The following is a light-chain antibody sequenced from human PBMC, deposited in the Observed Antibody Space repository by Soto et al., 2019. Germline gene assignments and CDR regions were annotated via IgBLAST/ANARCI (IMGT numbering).Light chain of an antibody. CDR2: GAS. V-gene: IGKV3-20*01. CDR1: QSVSSSY. Sequence: EIVLTQSPGTLSLSPGERATLSCRASQSVSSSYQAWYQQKPGQAPRLLIHGASSRATGIPDRFSGSGSGTGFTLTISRLEPEDFAVYYCQQFGDSPTFGQGTKVDIK. CDR3: QQFGDSPT. J-gene: IGKJ1*01.